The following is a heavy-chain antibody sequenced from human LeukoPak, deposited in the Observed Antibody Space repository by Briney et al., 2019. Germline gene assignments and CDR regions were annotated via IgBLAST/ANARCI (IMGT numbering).Heavy chain of an antibody. CDR3: ARHPRGWEPYYFDY. Sequence: GGSLRLSCAASGFSFGSYSMNWVRQAPGKGLEWVSYISSSSSTIYYADSVKGRFTISRDNAKNSLYLQMNSLRAEDTAVYYCARHPRGWEPYYFDYWGQGTLVTVSS. V-gene: IGHV3-48*04. J-gene: IGHJ4*02. CDR1: GFSFGSYS. D-gene: IGHD1-26*01. CDR2: ISSSSSTI.